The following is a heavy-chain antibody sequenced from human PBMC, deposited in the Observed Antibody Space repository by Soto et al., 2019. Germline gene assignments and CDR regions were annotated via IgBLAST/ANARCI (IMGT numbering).Heavy chain of an antibody. V-gene: IGHV3-23*01. CDR3: AKDFLEVYYYGSGSYYYY. Sequence: EVQLLESGGGLVRPGGSLRLSCAASGFTFSSYAMSWVGQAPGKGLEWVSAISGSGGSTYYADSVKGRFTISRDNSKNTLYLQMNSLRAEDTAVYYCAKDFLEVYYYGSGSYYYYWGQGTLVTVSS. J-gene: IGHJ4*02. CDR2: ISGSGGST. CDR1: GFTFSSYA. D-gene: IGHD3-10*01.